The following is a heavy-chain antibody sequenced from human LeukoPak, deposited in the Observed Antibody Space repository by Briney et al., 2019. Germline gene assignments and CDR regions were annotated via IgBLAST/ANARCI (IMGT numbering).Heavy chain of an antibody. CDR3: AKDYDSSGYTDY. J-gene: IGHJ4*02. D-gene: IGHD3-22*01. Sequence: GGSLRLSCAKASGTFSSYGMHWVRQAPGKGLERVAFIRYDGSNKYCADSVKGRFTISRDNSKNTLYLQMNSLRAEDTAVYYCAKDYDSSGYTDYWGQGTLVTVSS. CDR1: SGTFSSYG. V-gene: IGHV3-30*02. CDR2: IRYDGSNK.